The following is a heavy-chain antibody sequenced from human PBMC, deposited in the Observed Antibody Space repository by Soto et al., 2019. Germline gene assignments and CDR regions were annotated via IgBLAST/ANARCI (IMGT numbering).Heavy chain of an antibody. D-gene: IGHD2-15*01. CDR1: GFTFSSYS. Sequence: GGSLRLSCAASGFTFSSYSMNWVRQAPGKGLEWVSSISSSSSYIYYADSVKGRFTISRDNAKNSLYLQMNSLRAEDTTVYYCARDGGYCSGGSCFPQSNWFDPWGQGTLVTVSS. CDR2: ISSSSSYI. V-gene: IGHV3-21*01. CDR3: ARDGGYCSGGSCFPQSNWFDP. J-gene: IGHJ5*02.